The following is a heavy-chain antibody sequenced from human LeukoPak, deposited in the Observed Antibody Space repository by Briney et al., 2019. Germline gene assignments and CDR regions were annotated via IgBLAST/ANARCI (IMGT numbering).Heavy chain of an antibody. CDR1: AGSITSGDHY. V-gene: IGHV4-30-4*08. Sequence: SQTLSLTCTVSAGSITSGDHYWDWIRQPRGKGLEWIGYIYSSGSTYYNPSLKSRIPMSLDTSKSQFSLTLSSVTAADTAVYYCAGSNWKYYFGFWGQGTLVTVSS. CDR3: AGSNWKYYFGF. D-gene: IGHD1-1*01. J-gene: IGHJ4*02. CDR2: IYSSGST.